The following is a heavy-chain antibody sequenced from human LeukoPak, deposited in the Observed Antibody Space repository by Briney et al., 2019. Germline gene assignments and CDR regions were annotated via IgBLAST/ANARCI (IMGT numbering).Heavy chain of an antibody. CDR1: GFTFSSYS. CDR3: AVYCSGGSCYSHDAFDI. J-gene: IGHJ3*02. Sequence: KPGGSLRLSCAASGFTFSSYSMNWVRQAPGKGLEWVSSISSSSNYIYYVDSLKSRFPISRDNAKNSLYLQMNSLRAEDTAVYYCAVYCSGGSCYSHDAFDIWGQGTMVTVST. D-gene: IGHD2-15*01. V-gene: IGHV3-21*01. CDR2: ISSSSNYI.